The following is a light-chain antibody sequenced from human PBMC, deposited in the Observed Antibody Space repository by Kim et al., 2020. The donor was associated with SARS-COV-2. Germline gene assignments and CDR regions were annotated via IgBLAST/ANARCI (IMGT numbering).Light chain of an antibody. CDR3: QQSYSLPVT. J-gene: IGKJ4*01. CDR2: AAS. Sequence: PSVGDTVTITCRPSQGIGNYLNWYQQKPGKAPNLLIYAASSLQSGVPSRFSGSGSGIDFTLTISSVQPEDFATYYCQQSYSLPVTFGGGTKVDIK. V-gene: IGKV1-39*01. CDR1: QGIGNY.